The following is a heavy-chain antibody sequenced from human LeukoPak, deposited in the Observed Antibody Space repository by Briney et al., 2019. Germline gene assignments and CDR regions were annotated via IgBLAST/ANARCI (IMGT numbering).Heavy chain of an antibody. D-gene: IGHD6-19*01. CDR1: GFTFDRFT. V-gene: IGHV3-21*01. CDR2: ISSSSSYI. J-gene: IGHJ4*02. Sequence: GGSLRLSCAASGFTFDRFTIHWVRQTPGKGLEWVSSISSSSSYIYYADSVKGRFTISRDNAKNSLYLQMNSLRAEDTAVYYCARVGGYDRRWFSSGRYFWYFDYWGQGTLVTVSS. CDR3: ARVGGYDRRWFSSGRYFWYFDY.